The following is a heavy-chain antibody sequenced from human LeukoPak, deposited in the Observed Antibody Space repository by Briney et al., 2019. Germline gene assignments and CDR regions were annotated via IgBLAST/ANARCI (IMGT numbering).Heavy chain of an antibody. CDR3: ARTVRGVIQYYFDY. CDR2: ISSSSSTI. J-gene: IGHJ4*02. V-gene: IGHV3-48*02. D-gene: IGHD3-10*01. CDR1: GFTFSSYS. Sequence: PPGRSLRLSCAVSGFTFSSYSMNWVRQAPGKGLEWVSYISSSSSTIYYADSVKGRFTISRDNAKNSLYLQMNSLRDEDTAVYYCARTVRGVIQYYFDYWGQGTLVTVSS.